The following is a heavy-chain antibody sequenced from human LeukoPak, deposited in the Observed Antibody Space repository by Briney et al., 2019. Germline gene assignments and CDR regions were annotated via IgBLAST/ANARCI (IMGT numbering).Heavy chain of an antibody. CDR2: IYYSGST. J-gene: IGHJ4*02. CDR1: GGSISSYY. Sequence: SETLSLTCTVSGGSISSYYWSWIRQPPGKGLEWIGYIYYSGSTNYNPSLKSRVTISVDTSKNQFSLKLSSVTAADTAVYYCARQKGPLGSIAAAVDYWGQGTLVTVSS. CDR3: ARQKGPLGSIAAAVDY. D-gene: IGHD6-13*01. V-gene: IGHV4-59*08.